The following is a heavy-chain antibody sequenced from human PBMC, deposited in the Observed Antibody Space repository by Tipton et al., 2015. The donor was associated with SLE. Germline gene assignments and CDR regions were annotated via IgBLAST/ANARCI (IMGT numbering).Heavy chain of an antibody. D-gene: IGHD1-26*01. CDR1: GVSISSSSYK. Sequence: TLSLTCTVSGVSISSSSYKWGWIRQPPGKGLEWIGTIYYSGSTYYNPSLKSRVTISVDTSKNQFSLKLSSVTAADTAVYYCARDNPGHYSGSRLFDYWGQGTLVTVSS. J-gene: IGHJ4*02. CDR2: IYYSGST. V-gene: IGHV4-39*07. CDR3: ARDNPGHYSGSRLFDY.